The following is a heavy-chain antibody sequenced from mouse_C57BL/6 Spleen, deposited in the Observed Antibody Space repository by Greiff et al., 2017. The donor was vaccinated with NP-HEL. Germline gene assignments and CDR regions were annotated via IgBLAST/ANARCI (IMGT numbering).Heavy chain of an antibody. V-gene: IGHV5-16*01. CDR2: INYDGSST. CDR1: GFTFSDYY. Sequence: EVKLMESEGGLVQPGSSMKLSCTASGFTFSDYYMAWVRQVPEKGLEWVANINYDGSSTYYLDSLKSRFIISRDNAKNILYLQMSSLKSEDTATYYCARGDYKGGFAYGGQGTLVTVSA. D-gene: IGHD2-12*01. J-gene: IGHJ3*01. CDR3: ARGDYKGGFAY.